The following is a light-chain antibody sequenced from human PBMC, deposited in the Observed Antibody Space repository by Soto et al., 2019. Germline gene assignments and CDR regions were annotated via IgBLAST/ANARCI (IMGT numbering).Light chain of an antibody. J-gene: IGKJ1*01. Sequence: DIQMTQSPSTLSASVGDRVTITCRASQSISSWLAWYQQKPGKAPKLLIYDASSFESGVPSRFSGSGSWTEITLTISRLQADDFATYYCQQDNSYWTFGQGTKVEIK. CDR1: QSISSW. CDR2: DAS. V-gene: IGKV1-5*01. CDR3: QQDNSYWT.